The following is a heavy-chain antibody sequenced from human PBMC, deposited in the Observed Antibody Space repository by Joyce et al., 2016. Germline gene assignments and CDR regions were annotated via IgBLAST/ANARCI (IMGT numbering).Heavy chain of an antibody. J-gene: IGHJ6*02. CDR3: ARGGIVYDYSMDL. Sequence: EVQLVESGGGLVKPGGSLRISCAASGFTFSTSSMSWFRRAPCKGLVWVSAISSDSTYIFYADSVKGRFTVSRDNAKNSLYLQMNSLRAEDTAVFFCARGGIVYDYSMDLWGQGTTVTVSS. CDR2: ISSDSTYI. D-gene: IGHD3-22*01. V-gene: IGHV3-21*02. CDR1: GFTFSTSS.